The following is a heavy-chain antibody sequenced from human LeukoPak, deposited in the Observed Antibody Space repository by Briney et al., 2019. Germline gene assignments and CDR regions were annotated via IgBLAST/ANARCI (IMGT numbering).Heavy chain of an antibody. J-gene: IGHJ2*01. V-gene: IGHV3-7*01. Sequence: GGSLRLSCAASGFTFSSYWMSWVRQAPGKGLEWVANVKQDGSEKYYVDSVKGRFTISRDNAKNSLYLQMNSLRAEDTAVYYCARDARGYSYGPPYWYFDLWGRGTLVTVSS. CDR1: GFTFSSYW. CDR3: ARDARGYSYGPPYWYFDL. CDR2: VKQDGSEK. D-gene: IGHD5-18*01.